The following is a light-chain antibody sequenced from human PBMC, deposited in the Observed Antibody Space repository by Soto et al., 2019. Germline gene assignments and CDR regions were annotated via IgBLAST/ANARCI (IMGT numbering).Light chain of an antibody. Sequence: DIVMTQSPLSLPVTPGEPASISCRSSQSLLHSNGYNYLDWYLQKPEQSPQLLIYLGSNRASGVPDRFSGSGSGTDFTLKISSVEAEDVGVYYCMQALQTPLTFGGGTKVEIK. V-gene: IGKV2-28*01. CDR3: MQALQTPLT. J-gene: IGKJ4*02. CDR2: LGS. CDR1: QSLLHSNGYNY.